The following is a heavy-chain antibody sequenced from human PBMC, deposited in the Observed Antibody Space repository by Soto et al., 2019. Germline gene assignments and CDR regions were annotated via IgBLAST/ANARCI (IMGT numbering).Heavy chain of an antibody. CDR1: GGSISSGGSY. CDR2: IYYSGST. J-gene: IGHJ3*02. Sequence: SETLSLTCTVSGGSISSGGSYWSWIRQHPGKGLEWIGYIYYSGSTYYNPSLKSRVTISVDTSKNQFSLKLSSVTAADTAVYYCARVRYYDGSRYNAFNIWGQCTMVT. CDR3: ARVRYYDGSRYNAFNI. V-gene: IGHV4-31*03. D-gene: IGHD3-22*01.